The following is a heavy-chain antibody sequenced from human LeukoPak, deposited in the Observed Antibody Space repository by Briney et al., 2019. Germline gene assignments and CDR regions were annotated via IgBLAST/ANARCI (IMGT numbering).Heavy chain of an antibody. V-gene: IGHV1-8*01. Sequence: ASLKDSCKAPRYTFTRSDINCVRQATGQGLERMAWMNPNSGNTGYAQKFQGRVTMTRNTSISTAYMELSSLRSEDTAVYYCASSSSGGGEFDYCGQGTLVTVSS. CDR3: ASSSSGGGEFDY. CDR1: RYTFTRSD. CDR2: MNPNSGNT. D-gene: IGHD3-10*01. J-gene: IGHJ4*02.